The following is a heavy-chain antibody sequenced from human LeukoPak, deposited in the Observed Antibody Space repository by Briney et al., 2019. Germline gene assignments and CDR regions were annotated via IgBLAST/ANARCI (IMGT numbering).Heavy chain of an antibody. CDR3: SGSFEYSTVVPH. D-gene: IGHD6-13*01. J-gene: IGHJ1*01. CDR2: IRKRAQNYAT. CDR1: GFSLSGST. Sequence: GGSLKLSCAASGFSLSGSTMHWVRQASGKGREWVARIRKRAQNYATAYAASVKGRFTISRDDSMNTAYLQMNSLKTDDTAVYYCSGSFEYSTVVPHWGQGTLVTVSS. V-gene: IGHV3-73*01.